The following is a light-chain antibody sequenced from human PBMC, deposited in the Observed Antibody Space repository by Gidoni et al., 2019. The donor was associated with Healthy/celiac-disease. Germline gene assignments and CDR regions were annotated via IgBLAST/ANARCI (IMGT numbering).Light chain of an antibody. V-gene: IGKV1-13*02. CDR1: QGIRSA. CDR2: DAS. J-gene: IGKJ4*01. CDR3: QQFNSYPF. Sequence: AIQLTQSPSSLSASVGDRVTITCRASQGIRSALAWYQQKPGKAPKLLIYDASSLESGVPSRFSGSGSGTDFTLTISSLQPEDFATYYCQQFNSYPFFGGGTKVEIK.